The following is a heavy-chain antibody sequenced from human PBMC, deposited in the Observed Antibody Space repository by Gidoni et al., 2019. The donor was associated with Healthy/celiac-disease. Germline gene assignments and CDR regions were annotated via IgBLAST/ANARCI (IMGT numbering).Heavy chain of an antibody. CDR3: AREVGASGFDP. J-gene: IGHJ5*02. CDR1: GFTFSSYA. V-gene: IGHV3-30*01. CDR2: ISYDGSNK. Sequence: QVQLVESGGGVVQPGRSLSLSCAAPGFTFSSYAMHWVRQAPGKGLEWVAVISYDGSNKYYADSVKGRFTISRDNSKNTLYLQMNSLRAEDTAVYYCAREVGASGFDPWGQGTLVTVSS. D-gene: IGHD2-2*01.